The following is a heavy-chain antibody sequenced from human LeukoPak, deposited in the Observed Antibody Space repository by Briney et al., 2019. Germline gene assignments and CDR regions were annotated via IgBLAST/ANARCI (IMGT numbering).Heavy chain of an antibody. CDR2: ISYDGSNK. D-gene: IGHD2-2*01. CDR1: EFTFNSYS. V-gene: IGHV3-30*04. J-gene: IGHJ4*02. CDR3: ARSRRESQPLPRKESYYFDY. Sequence: GGSLRLSCAASEFTFNSYSMHWVRQAPGKGLEWVTVISYDGSNKYYADSVKGRFTISRDISRNTLYLQMNSLRAEDTAVYYCARSRRESQPLPRKESYYFDYWGQGTLVTVSS.